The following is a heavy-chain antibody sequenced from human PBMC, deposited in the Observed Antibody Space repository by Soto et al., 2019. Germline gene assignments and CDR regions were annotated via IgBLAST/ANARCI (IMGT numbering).Heavy chain of an antibody. CDR3: ARVSQGLYDFLSGYYNGAYGMDV. V-gene: IGHV3-74*01. CDR2: INSDGSST. Sequence: GGSLRLSCAASGFTFSSYWMHWVRQAPGKGLVWVSRINSDGSSTSYADSVKGRFTISRDNAKNTLYLQMNSLRAEDTAVYYCARVSQGLYDFLSGYYNGAYGMDVWGQGTTVPVS. CDR1: GFTFSSYW. D-gene: IGHD3-3*01. J-gene: IGHJ6*02.